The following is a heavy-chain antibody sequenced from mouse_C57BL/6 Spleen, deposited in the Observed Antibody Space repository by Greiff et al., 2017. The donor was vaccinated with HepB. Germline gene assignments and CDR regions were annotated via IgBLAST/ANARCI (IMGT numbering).Heavy chain of an antibody. CDR3: GLGGDSWGYDVEVWFAY. D-gene: IGHD2-2*01. CDR2: IYPRSGNT. J-gene: IGHJ3*01. CDR1: GYTFTSYG. Sequence: VKLMESGAELARPGASVKLSCKASGYTFTSYGISWVKQRTGQGLEWIGEIYPRSGNTYYNEKFKGKATLTADKSSSTAYMELRSLTSEDSAVYFCGLGGDSWGYDVEVWFAYWGQGTLVTVSA. V-gene: IGHV1-81*01.